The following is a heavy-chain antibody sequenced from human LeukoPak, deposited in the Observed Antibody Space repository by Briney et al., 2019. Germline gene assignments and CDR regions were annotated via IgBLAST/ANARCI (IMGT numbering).Heavy chain of an antibody. CDR2: IYYSGST. J-gene: IGHJ5*02. V-gene: IGHV4-31*03. D-gene: IGHD3-10*01. CDR1: GGSISSGGYY. CDR3: ARDRVRGTITYAGFDP. Sequence: SETLSLTCTVSGGSISSGGYYWSWIRQHPGKGLEWIGYIYYSGSTYYNPSLKSRVAISIGTSKNQFSLKLSSVTAADTAVYYCARDRVRGTITYAGFDPWGQGTLVTVSS.